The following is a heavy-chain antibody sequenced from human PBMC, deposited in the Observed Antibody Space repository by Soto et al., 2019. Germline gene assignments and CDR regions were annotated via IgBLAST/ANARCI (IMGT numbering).Heavy chain of an antibody. Sequence: QVQLQQWGAGLLKPSETLSLTCAVYGGSFSGYYWSWIRQPPGRGLEWIGEINHSGSTNYNPSLKSRVTMSVDTSKNQFSLTLSSVTAADTAVYFCARAVGGYDFWSASYYYYYYMDVWGKGTTVTVSS. V-gene: IGHV4-34*01. D-gene: IGHD3-3*01. J-gene: IGHJ6*03. CDR1: GGSFSGYY. CDR3: ARAVGGYDFWSASYYYYYYMDV. CDR2: INHSGST.